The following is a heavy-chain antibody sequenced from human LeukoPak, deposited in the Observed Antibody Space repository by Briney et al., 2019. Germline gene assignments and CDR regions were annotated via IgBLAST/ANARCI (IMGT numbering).Heavy chain of an antibody. D-gene: IGHD5-12*01. Sequence: GRSLRLSCAASGFIFTRNAMNWVRQAPGKGLEWVSGISRGGSNTFYADSVKGRFTISRDNSKNTVYLQMNSLRAEDTAVYYCARVTVSGRPVRDAFDGWGQGTMVSVAS. V-gene: IGHV3-23*03. CDR3: ARVTVSGRPVRDAFDG. J-gene: IGHJ3*01. CDR1: GFIFTRNA. CDR2: ISRGGSNT.